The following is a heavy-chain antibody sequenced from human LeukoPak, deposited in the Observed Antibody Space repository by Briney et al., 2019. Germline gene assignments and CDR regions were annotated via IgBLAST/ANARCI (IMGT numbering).Heavy chain of an antibody. D-gene: IGHD4-17*01. J-gene: IGHJ4*02. CDR3: ARATTSPGTSYGLDY. V-gene: IGHV3-66*01. CDR1: GFTVSSNY. Sequence: GGSLRLSCAASGFTVSSNYMSWVRQAPGKGLEWVLVVYSGGSAYYADSVKGRFTISRDNSKNTLFLQMNSLRAEDTAVYYCARATTSPGTSYGLDYWGQGTLVTVSP. CDR2: VYSGGSA.